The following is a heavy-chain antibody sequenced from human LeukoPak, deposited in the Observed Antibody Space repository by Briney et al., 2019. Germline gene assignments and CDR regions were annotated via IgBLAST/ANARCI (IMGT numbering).Heavy chain of an antibody. V-gene: IGHV3-21*01. CDR2: SSSSYI. Sequence: GGSLRLSCAASGSTFSSYSMNWVRQAPGKGLEWVSSSSSSYIYYADSVKGRFTISRDNAKNSLYLQMNSLRADDTAVYYCARDVWTGVAVSDYWGQGTLVTVSS. CDR3: ARDVWTGVAVSDY. D-gene: IGHD6-19*01. CDR1: GSTFSSYS. J-gene: IGHJ4*02.